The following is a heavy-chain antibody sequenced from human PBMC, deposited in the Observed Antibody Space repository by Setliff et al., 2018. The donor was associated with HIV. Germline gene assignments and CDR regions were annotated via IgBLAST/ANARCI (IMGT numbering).Heavy chain of an antibody. CDR2: IIPILGIA. D-gene: IGHD6-19*01. CDR1: RGTFSSYG. J-gene: IGHJ3*02. V-gene: IGHV1-69*10. CDR3: ARDRTHRSGWYGYSDNTGYSYDAFEI. Sequence: SVKVSCKASRGTFSSYGFNWVRQAPGQGLEWMGGIIPILGIANYAQKFKGRVTITADKSTSTVYMELRSLRSEDTAVYYCARDRTHRSGWYGYSDNTGYSYDAFEIWGQGTMVTVSS.